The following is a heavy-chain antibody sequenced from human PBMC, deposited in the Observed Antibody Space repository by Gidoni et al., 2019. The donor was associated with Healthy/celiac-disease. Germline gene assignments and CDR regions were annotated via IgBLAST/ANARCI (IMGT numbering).Heavy chain of an antibody. CDR3: ARDLGYSNSIPHWYYGMDV. V-gene: IGHV3-33*01. J-gene: IGHJ6*02. Sequence: QVQLVESGGGVVQPGRSLRLPCAASGFTFGSSCMHWVRQAPGKGLEGVAVIWDDGRNKYYADSVKGRFTISRDNSKNTLYLQMNSLRAEDTAVYYCARDLGYSNSIPHWYYGMDVWGQGTTVTVSS. D-gene: IGHD4-4*01. CDR1: GFTFGSSC. CDR2: IWDDGRNK.